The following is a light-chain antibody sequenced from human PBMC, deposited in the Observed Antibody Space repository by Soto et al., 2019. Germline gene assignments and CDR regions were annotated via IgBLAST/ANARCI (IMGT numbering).Light chain of an antibody. CDR1: SSNIGNNY. Sequence: VLAQPPSVSAAPGQKVTISCSGSSSNIGNNYVSWYQQLPGTAPKLLIYDNNKRPSGIPDRFSGSKSRTSATLGITGLQTGDEADYYCGTWDSSLSAYVFGTGTKVTVL. J-gene: IGLJ1*01. V-gene: IGLV1-51*01. CDR2: DNN. CDR3: GTWDSSLSAYV.